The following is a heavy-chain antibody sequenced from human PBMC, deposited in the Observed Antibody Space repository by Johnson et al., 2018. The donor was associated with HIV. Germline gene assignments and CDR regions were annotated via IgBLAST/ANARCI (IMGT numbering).Heavy chain of an antibody. Sequence: MLLVEYGGGVVQPGGSLRLYCAASGFTFSSYWMSWVRQAPGKGLEWVSALSGSGGSTYYAGSVRGRFTISRDNSKNTLFLQMNSLRPEDTSVYYCAKDRYGGSYPDAFDIWGQGTMVTVSS. CDR1: GFTFSSYW. CDR2: LSGSGGST. D-gene: IGHD1-26*01. V-gene: IGHV3-23*04. J-gene: IGHJ3*02. CDR3: AKDRYGGSYPDAFDI.